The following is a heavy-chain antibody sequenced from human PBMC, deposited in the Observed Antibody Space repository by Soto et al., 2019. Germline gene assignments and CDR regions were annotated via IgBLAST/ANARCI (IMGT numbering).Heavy chain of an antibody. CDR2: IYYSGTT. V-gene: IGHV4-39*01. J-gene: IGHJ6*02. CDR1: GGSISSTSYY. CDR3: ARLGKLYGSTYYFGMDV. Sequence: SETLSLTCTVSGGSISSTSYYWCWIRQPPGKGLECIGNIYYSGTTYYNPSLKSRLTISVDTSKNQFSLRLASVTAADTAMYYCARLGKLYGSTYYFGMDVWGQGTTVTVSS. D-gene: IGHD3-16*01.